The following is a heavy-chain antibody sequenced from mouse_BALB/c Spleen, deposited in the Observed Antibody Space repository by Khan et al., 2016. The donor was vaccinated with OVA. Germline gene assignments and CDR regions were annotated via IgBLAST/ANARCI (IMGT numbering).Heavy chain of an antibody. CDR1: GYTVADSG. D-gene: IGHD2-3*01. CDR3: ISDGISEIDY. V-gene: IGHV1S137*01. Sequence: QVQLQQPGPEPVRPGASVKISCKGSGYTVADSGMHWVRQSHAKSLEWIGVISTYYGNTKYNQKFEGRATMTVDKSSSTAYMELARMTSEDSAVFYGISDGISEIDYWGKGTLVTVSA. J-gene: IGHJ3*01. CDR2: ISTYYGNT.